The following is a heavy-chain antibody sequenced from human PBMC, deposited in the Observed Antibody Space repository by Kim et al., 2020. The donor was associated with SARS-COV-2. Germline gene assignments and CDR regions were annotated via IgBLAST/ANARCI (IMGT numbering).Heavy chain of an antibody. Sequence: GGSLRLSCAASGFTFSDYYMSWIRQAPGKGLEWVSYISSSGSTIYYADSVKGRFTISRDNAKNSLYLQMNSLRAEDTAVYYCARDAYYDILTGYYNGDAFDIWGQGTMVTVSP. V-gene: IGHV3-11*04. CDR2: ISSSGSTI. D-gene: IGHD3-9*01. J-gene: IGHJ3*02. CDR3: ARDAYYDILTGYYNGDAFDI. CDR1: GFTFSDYY.